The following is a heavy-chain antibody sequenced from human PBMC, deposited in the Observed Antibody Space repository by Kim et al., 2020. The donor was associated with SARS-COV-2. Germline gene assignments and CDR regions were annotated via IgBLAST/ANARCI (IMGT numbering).Heavy chain of an antibody. CDR3: ARGFVVEPADKVYYYGMDV. D-gene: IGHD2-2*01. Sequence: KGRFTIAGDNAKNSLYLQMNSVRAEDTAVYYCARGFVVEPADKVYYYGMDVWGQGTTVTVSS. J-gene: IGHJ6*02. V-gene: IGHV3-11*05.